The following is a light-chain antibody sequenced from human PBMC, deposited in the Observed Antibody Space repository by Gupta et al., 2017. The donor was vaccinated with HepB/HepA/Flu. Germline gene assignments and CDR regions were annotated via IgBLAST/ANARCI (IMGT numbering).Light chain of an antibody. V-gene: IGLV3-19*01. Sequence: SSALTQDPAVSVALGQHVRSTCQGDSLRSYYASWYLQKPGQAPVLVIYGKTNRPSGIPDRFSGSSSGNTASWTITGAQAEDEADYYCNSRDSSGNHLVFGGGTKLTVL. CDR2: GKT. CDR3: NSRDSSGNHLV. CDR1: SLRSYY. J-gene: IGLJ2*01.